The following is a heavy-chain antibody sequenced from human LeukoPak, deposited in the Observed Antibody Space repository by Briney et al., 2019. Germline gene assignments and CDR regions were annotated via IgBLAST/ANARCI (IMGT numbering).Heavy chain of an antibody. CDR3: ARGEVLTSALFWRGGMFDF. V-gene: IGHV4-59*12. D-gene: IGHD2-21*02. CDR2: ISYSGST. J-gene: IGHJ4*02. Sequence: SETLSLTCTVSGGSISSYYWSWIRQPPGKGQEWIGYISYSGSTNYNPSLKSRVTISVDTSKNQFSLNLSSVTAADTAVYYCARGEVLTSALFWRGGMFDFWGQGTLVTVSS. CDR1: GGSISSYY.